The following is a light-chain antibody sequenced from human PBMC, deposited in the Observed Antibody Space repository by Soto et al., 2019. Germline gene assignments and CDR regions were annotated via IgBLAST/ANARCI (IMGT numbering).Light chain of an antibody. CDR3: QQYSGWPLT. Sequence: EILITQSQFTLSVPPGDRATLSCRASQSVSISLAWYQQKPGQAPSLLIYGAFTRATGMPGRFSGTGSGTEFTLTISSLQSEDFALYYCQQYSGWPLTFGQGTKVDIK. CDR1: QSVSIS. CDR2: GAF. V-gene: IGKV3-15*01. J-gene: IGKJ1*01.